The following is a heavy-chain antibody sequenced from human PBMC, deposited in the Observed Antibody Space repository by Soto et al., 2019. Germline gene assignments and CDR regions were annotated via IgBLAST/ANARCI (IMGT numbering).Heavy chain of an antibody. CDR2: IYHSGST. V-gene: IGHV4-30-2*01. D-gene: IGHD6-13*01. Sequence: QLQLQESGSGLVKPSQTLSLTCAVSGGSISSGGYSWNWIRQPPGKGLEWIGYIYHSGSTYYNPALQSRVTISVDRSKNQFSLKLRSVTAADTAVYYCASSHAGAHITAAVHWGQGTLVTVSS. J-gene: IGHJ4*02. CDR1: GGSISSGGYS. CDR3: ASSHAGAHITAAVH.